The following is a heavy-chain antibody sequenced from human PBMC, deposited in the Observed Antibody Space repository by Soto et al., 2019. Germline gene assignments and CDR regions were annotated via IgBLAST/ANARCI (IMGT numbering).Heavy chain of an antibody. V-gene: IGHV4-34*01. CDR1: GGSFSGYY. J-gene: IGHJ4*02. Sequence: SETLSLTCAVYGGSFSGYYWSWIRQPPGKGLEWIGEINHSGSTNYNPSLKSRVTISVDTSKNQFSLKLSSVTAADTAVYYCARGLPYITIFGVVGVHFDYWGQGTLVTVSS. CDR3: ARGLPYITIFGVVGVHFDY. D-gene: IGHD3-3*01. CDR2: INHSGST.